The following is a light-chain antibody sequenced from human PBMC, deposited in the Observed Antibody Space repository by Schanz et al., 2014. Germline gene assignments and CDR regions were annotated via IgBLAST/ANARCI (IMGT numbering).Light chain of an antibody. Sequence: QSALAQPASVSGSPGQSITISCTGTSSDVGGYNYVSWYQQHPGKAPKLMIYEVSKRPSGVPDRFSGSKSGNTASLTISGLQAEDEADYYCSSYAGSYTLVFGGGTKLTVL. CDR3: SSYAGSYTLV. J-gene: IGLJ3*02. CDR2: EVS. CDR1: SSDVGGYNY. V-gene: IGLV2-8*01.